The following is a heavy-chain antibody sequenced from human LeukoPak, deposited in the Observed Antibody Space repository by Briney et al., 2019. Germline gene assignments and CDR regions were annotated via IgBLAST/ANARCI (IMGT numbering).Heavy chain of an antibody. V-gene: IGHV3-30-3*01. CDR2: ISYDGSNK. Sequence: GRSLRLSCAASGFTFSSYAMHWVRQAPGKGLEWVAVISYDGSNKYYADSVKGRFTISRDNSKNTLYLQMNSLRAEDTAVYYCARENELTFDYWGQGTLVTVSS. CDR3: ARENELTFDY. J-gene: IGHJ4*02. CDR1: GFTFSSYA. D-gene: IGHD1-1*01.